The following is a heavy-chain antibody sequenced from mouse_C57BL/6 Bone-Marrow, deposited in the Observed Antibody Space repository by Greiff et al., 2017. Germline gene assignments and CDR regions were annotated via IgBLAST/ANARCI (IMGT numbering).Heavy chain of an antibody. J-gene: IGHJ4*01. Sequence: EVMLVESGGGLVKPGGSLKLSCAASGFTFSSYAMSWVRQTPEKRLEWVATISDGGSYTYYPDNVKGRFTISRDNAKNNLYLQMSHLKSEDTAMYYCAMITTKIDYAMDYWGQGTSVTVSS. CDR1: GFTFSSYA. CDR2: ISDGGSYT. D-gene: IGHD2-4*01. V-gene: IGHV5-4*03. CDR3: AMITTKIDYAMDY.